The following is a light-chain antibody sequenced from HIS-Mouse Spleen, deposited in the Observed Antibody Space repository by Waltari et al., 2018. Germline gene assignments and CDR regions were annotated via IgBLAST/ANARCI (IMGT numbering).Light chain of an antibody. Sequence: SYELTQPPSVSVSPGQTARITCSGHSFPKHYAYWYQQKSGQAPVLVIYEDSKRPSGTPERFSGSSSGTMATLTISGAQVEDEADYYCYSTDSSGNHRVFGGGTKLTVL. J-gene: IGLJ2*01. CDR3: YSTDSSGNHRV. CDR2: EDS. CDR1: SFPKHY. V-gene: IGLV3-10*01.